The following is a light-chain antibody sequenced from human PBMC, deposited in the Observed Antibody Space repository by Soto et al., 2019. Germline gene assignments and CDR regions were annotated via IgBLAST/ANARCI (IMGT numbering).Light chain of an antibody. CDR3: CSYAGSSTSYV. CDR1: SSDVGSYNL. Sequence: QSALTQPASVSGSPGQSITISCTGTSSDVGSYNLVSWYQQHPGKAPKLMIYEGSKRPSGVSNRFSGSKSGNTASLTISGLQAEDKADYYCCSYAGSSTSYVFGTGTKLTVL. CDR2: EGS. V-gene: IGLV2-23*01. J-gene: IGLJ1*01.